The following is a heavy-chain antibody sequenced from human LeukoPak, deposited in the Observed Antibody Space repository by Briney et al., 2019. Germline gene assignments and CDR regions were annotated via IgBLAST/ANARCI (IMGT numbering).Heavy chain of an antibody. J-gene: IGHJ4*02. CDR1: GFTFSSYS. V-gene: IGHV3-21*01. Sequence: PGGSLRLSCAASGFTFSSYSMNWVRHAPGKGLEGVSSISSSSSHIYYADSVKGRFIISRDNAKNSLYLQMNSLSTDDTAVYYCARVGGLWFGELWGQGTLVTVSS. CDR3: ARVGGLWFGEL. D-gene: IGHD3-10*01. CDR2: ISSSSSHI.